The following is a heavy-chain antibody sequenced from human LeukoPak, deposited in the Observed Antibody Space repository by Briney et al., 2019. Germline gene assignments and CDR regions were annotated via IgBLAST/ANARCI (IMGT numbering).Heavy chain of an antibody. CDR3: ARALDEGDAFDI. CDR1: GDSVSSNNAA. CDR2: TYSRSKWYK. V-gene: IGHV6-1*01. Sequence: SQTLSLTCAISGDSVSSNNAAWSWIRQSPARGLEWLGRTYSRSKWYKDYAVSVKGRTIINPDTSKNQFSLQLNSVTPEDTAVYYCARALDEGDAFDIWGQGTIVTVSS. J-gene: IGHJ3*02.